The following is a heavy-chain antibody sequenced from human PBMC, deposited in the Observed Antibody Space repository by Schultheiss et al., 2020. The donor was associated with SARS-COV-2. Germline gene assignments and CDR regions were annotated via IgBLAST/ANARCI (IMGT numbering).Heavy chain of an antibody. V-gene: IGHV4-34*01. J-gene: IGHJ6*03. D-gene: IGHD3-3*01. CDR3: ARVRRDFGVPHLGYYYYVDV. Sequence: SETLSLTCAVYGGSFSGYYWSWIRQPPGKGLEWIGEINHSGSTNYNPSLKSRVTISVDTSKNQFSLKLSSVTAADTAVYYCARVRRDFGVPHLGYYYYVDVWGKGTTVTVSS. CDR2: INHSGST. CDR1: GGSFSGYY.